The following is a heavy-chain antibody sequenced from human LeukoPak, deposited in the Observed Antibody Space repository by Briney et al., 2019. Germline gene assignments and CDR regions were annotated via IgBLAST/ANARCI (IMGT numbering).Heavy chain of an antibody. CDR3: AKALESQTGAFDI. CDR2: SKPNSGGT. J-gene: IGHJ3*02. V-gene: IGHV1-2*02. Sequence: ASVKVSCKASGYTFTGYYMHWVRQAPGQGLEWMGWSKPNSGGTNYAEKFQGRVTMTRDTSITTGYMELSRLKSDDTAVYYCAKALESQTGAFDIWGQGTMVTVSS. CDR1: GYTFTGYY. D-gene: IGHD3-9*01.